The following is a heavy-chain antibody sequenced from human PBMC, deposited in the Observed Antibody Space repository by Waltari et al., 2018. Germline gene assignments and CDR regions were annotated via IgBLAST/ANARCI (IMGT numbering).Heavy chain of an antibody. CDR2: VDPEDGET. D-gene: IGHD2-8*01. Sequence: EVQLVQSGAEVKKPGATVKISCKASGYTFTDYYMHWVQQAPGKGLEWMGRVDPEDGETIYAEKFQGRVTITADTSTDTAYMELSSLRSEDTAVYYCATGYCTNGVCYTDPSAFDIWGQGTMVTVSS. CDR1: GYTFTDYY. CDR3: ATGYCTNGVCYTDPSAFDI. J-gene: IGHJ3*02. V-gene: IGHV1-69-2*01.